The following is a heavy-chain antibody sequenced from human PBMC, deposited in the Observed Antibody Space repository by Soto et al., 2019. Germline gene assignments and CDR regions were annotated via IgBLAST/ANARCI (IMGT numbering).Heavy chain of an antibody. D-gene: IGHD3-10*01. Sequence: PSETLSLTCTVSGGSISSGGYYWSWIRQHPGKGLEWIGYIYYSGSTYYNPSLKSRVTISVDTSKNQFSLKLSSVTAADTAVYYCASITMVRGVPQSWGQGTLVTVSS. J-gene: IGHJ5*02. V-gene: IGHV4-31*03. CDR1: GGSISSGGYY. CDR2: IYYSGST. CDR3: ASITMVRGVPQS.